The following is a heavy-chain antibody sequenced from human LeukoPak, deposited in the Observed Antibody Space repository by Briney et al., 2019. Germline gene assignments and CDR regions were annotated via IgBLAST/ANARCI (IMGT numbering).Heavy chain of an antibody. V-gene: IGHV5-51*01. D-gene: IGHD2-21*02. CDR2: IYPGDSDT. CDR3: ASTVEAYCGGDCPLDY. CDR1: GYSFTSYW. J-gene: IGHJ4*02. Sequence: GESLKISCKGSGYSFTSYWIGWVRQMPGKGLEWMGIIYPGDSDTRYSPSFQGQVTISADKSISTAYLQWSSLKASDTAMYYCASTVEAYCGGDCPLDYWSQGTLVTVSS.